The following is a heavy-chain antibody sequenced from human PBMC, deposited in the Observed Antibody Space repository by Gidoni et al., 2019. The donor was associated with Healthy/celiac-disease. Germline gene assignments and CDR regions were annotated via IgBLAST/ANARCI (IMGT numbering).Heavy chain of an antibody. D-gene: IGHD4-17*01. CDR2: ISSSSSYI. V-gene: IGHV3-21*01. CDR1: GSTYGSDS. J-gene: IGHJ4*02. CDR3: ARSDGGTTVTLFDY. Sequence: EVQLVESGGGLVRPGGSLRSPGAASGSTYGSDSLNWVREAPGKGLEWVSSISSSSSYIYYADSVKGRFTISRDNAKNSLYLQMNSLRAEDTAVYYCARSDGGTTVTLFDYWGQGTLVTVSS.